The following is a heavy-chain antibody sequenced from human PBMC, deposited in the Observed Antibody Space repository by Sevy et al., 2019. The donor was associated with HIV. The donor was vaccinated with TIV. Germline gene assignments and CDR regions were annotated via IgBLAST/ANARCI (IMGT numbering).Heavy chain of an antibody. V-gene: IGHV3-23*01. Sequence: GGSLRLSCAASGFTFNSNAMCWVRQAPGKGLEWVSIISDSGGSTIYAGSVKGRFTISRDNSKNTVFLQMNNLRVDDTAVYYCAKGRGPNCGGDCFSRVFDYWGQGTLVTVSS. J-gene: IGHJ4*02. D-gene: IGHD2-21*02. CDR1: GFTFNSNA. CDR2: ISDSGGST. CDR3: AKGRGPNCGGDCFSRVFDY.